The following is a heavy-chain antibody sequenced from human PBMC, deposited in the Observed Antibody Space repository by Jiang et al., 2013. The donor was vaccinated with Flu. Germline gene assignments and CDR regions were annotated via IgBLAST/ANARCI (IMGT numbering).Heavy chain of an antibody. J-gene: IGHJ3*02. CDR1: GGSISSSNNL. D-gene: IGHD3-22*01. CDR2: IYYTGTT. Sequence: PGLVKPSETLSLTCTVSGGSISSSNNLWAWIRQPPGKGLEWIGSIYYTGTTYYTPSLKSRVTISVDTSKNQFSLKLSSVTAADTAVYYCARRNRFDSSGYPADIWGQGTKVTVSS. V-gene: IGHV4-39*07. CDR3: ARRNRFDSSGYPADI.